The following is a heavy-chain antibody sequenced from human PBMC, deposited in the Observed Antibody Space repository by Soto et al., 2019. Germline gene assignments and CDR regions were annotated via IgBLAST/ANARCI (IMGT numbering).Heavy chain of an antibody. V-gene: IGHV4-34*01. D-gene: IGHD2-21*02. CDR1: GGSFRGYY. CDR2: INHSGST. CDR3: ARVWAYCGGDCQILPPYYYYGMDV. Sequence: PSETLSLTCAVYGGSFRGYYWSWIRQPPGKGLEWIGEINHSGSTNYNPSLKSRVTISVDTSKNQFSLKLSSVTAADTAVYYCARVWAYCGGDCQILPPYYYYGMDVWGQGTTVTVS. J-gene: IGHJ6*02.